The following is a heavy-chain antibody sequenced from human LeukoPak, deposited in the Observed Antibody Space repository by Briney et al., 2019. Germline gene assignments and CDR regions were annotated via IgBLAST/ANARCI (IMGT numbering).Heavy chain of an antibody. V-gene: IGHV4-39*07. CDR2: IYYSGST. CDR3: AKGDPTFLFWYFDL. CDR1: GGSISTSSYY. J-gene: IGHJ2*01. Sequence: SETLSLTCTVSGGSISTSSYYWGWIRQPPGKGLEWIGSIYYSGSTYYNPSLKSRVTISVDRSKNQFSLKLSSVTAADTAIYYCAKGDPTFLFWYFDLWGRGTLVTVSS. D-gene: IGHD3-16*01.